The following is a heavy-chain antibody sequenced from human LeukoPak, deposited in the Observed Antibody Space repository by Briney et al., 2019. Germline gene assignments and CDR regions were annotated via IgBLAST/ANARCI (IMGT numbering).Heavy chain of an antibody. V-gene: IGHV3-11*06. CDR1: GFTFSDYY. Sequence: GGSLRLSCAASGFTFSDYYMSWIRQAPGKGLEWVSYISSSSSYTNYADSVKGRFTISRDNAKNTLYLQMNSLRAEDTAVYHCARGYYDSSGYYLIDYWGQGTLVTVSS. D-gene: IGHD3-22*01. J-gene: IGHJ4*02. CDR2: ISSSSSYT. CDR3: ARGYYDSSGYYLIDY.